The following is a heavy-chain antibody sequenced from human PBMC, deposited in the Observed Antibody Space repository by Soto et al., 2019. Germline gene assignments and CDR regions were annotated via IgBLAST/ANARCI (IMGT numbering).Heavy chain of an antibody. D-gene: IGHD5-12*01. J-gene: IGHJ6*02. V-gene: IGHV1-18*01. CDR2: ISPYSGNT. CDR3: AMVDKCVTPTPQDV. CDR1: GYIFVNYG. Sequence: QVQLVQSGDEVRKPGSSVKVSCKASGYIFVNYGIAWLRQAHGQGLEWMGWISPYSGNTHYASKVQGRLTMTTDTSTSTAYLELGSLTSDATAVYSWAMVDKCVTPTPQDVWGQGTTVTVSS.